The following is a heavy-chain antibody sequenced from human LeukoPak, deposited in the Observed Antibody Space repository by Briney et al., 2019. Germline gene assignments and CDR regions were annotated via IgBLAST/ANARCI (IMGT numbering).Heavy chain of an antibody. J-gene: IGHJ4*02. V-gene: IGHV3-11*06. CDR2: ISSSSSYT. CDR1: GFTFSDYY. CDR3: ARSRAAGTPFDY. D-gene: IGHD6-13*01. Sequence: GGSLRLSCAASGFTFSDYYMSWIRQAPGKGLEWVSYISSSSSYTNYADSVKGRFTISRDNAKNSLYPQMNSLRAEDTAVYYCARSRAAGTPFDYWGQGTLVTVSS.